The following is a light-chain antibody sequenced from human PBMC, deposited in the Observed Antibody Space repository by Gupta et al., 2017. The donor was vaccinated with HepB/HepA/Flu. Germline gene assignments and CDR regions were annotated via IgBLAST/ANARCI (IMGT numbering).Light chain of an antibody. V-gene: IGLV2-14*03. Sequence: QSALTQPASVSGSPGQSIAISCTGTSSDVGGYNYVSWYQQHPGKAPKLIICDVSNRPSGVSNRFSGSKSGNTASLTISGLQAEDEADYYCSSYTTTNNPVFGTGTRVTVL. CDR1: SSDVGGYNY. J-gene: IGLJ1*01. CDR3: SSYTTTNNPV. CDR2: DVS.